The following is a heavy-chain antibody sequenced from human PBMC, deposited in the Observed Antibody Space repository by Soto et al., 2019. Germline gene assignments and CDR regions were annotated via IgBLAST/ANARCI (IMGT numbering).Heavy chain of an antibody. CDR2: ISYDGSNK. CDR3: AKLGYCSGGSCYGAFERYYYYGMDV. D-gene: IGHD2-15*01. Sequence: QVQLVESGGGVVQPGRSLRLSCAASGFTFSSYAMHWVRQAPGKGLEWVAVISYDGSNKYYADSVKGRFTISRDNSKNTLYLQMNSLRAEDTAVYYCAKLGYCSGGSCYGAFERYYYYGMDVW. V-gene: IGHV3-30-3*01. J-gene: IGHJ6*01. CDR1: GFTFSSYA.